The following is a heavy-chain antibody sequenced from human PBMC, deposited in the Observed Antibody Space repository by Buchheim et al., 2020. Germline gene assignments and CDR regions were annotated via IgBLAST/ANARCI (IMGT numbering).Heavy chain of an antibody. CDR1: GWSIRNGHYY. D-gene: IGHD4-23*01. V-gene: IGHV4-61*01. J-gene: IGHJ6*02. Sequence: QVQLQESGPGLVKPSETLSLTCTVSGWSIRNGHYYWSWIRQSPGKGLEWIGCIHHSGSANYNPSLQSRVTISLDTSKNQFSLTTSPVTAEDTATYYCARVEYGGNSSPQYLGMDVWGRGT. CDR2: IHHSGSA. CDR3: ARVEYGGNSSPQYLGMDV.